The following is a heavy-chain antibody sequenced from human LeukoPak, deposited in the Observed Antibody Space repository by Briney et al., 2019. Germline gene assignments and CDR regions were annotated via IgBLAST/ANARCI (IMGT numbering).Heavy chain of an antibody. J-gene: IGHJ3*02. CDR1: GGSISSSSYY. CDR2: IYYSGST. Sequence: SETLSLTCTVSGGSISSSSYYWGWIRQPPGKGLEWIGSIYYSGSTYYNPSLKSRVTISVDTSKNQFSLKLSSVTAADTAVYYCARDAVLLWFGDYKSPLGDAFDIWGQGTMVTVSS. CDR3: ARDAVLLWFGDYKSPLGDAFDI. V-gene: IGHV4-39*07. D-gene: IGHD3-10*01.